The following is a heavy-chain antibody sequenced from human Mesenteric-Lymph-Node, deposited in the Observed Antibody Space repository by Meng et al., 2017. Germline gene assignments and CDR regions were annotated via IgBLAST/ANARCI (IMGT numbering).Heavy chain of an antibody. CDR1: GFTFSSYW. V-gene: IGHV3-7*01. CDR3: ARDNGYHSFDY. J-gene: IGHJ4*02. CDR2: ISKDASKE. D-gene: IGHD3-3*01. Sequence: GESLKISCAASGFTFSSYWMGWVRQAPGKGLEWVAIISKDASKENYVDSMKGRFTISRDNAKNSLYLQMNSLRAEDTAVYYCARDNGYHSFDYWGQGTLVTVSS.